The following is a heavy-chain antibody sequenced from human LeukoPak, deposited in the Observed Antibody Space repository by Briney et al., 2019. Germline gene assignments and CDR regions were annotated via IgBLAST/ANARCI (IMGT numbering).Heavy chain of an antibody. CDR1: GGSISSSSYY. J-gene: IGHJ4*02. V-gene: IGHV4-39*01. Sequence: SETLSLTCTVSGGSISSSSYYWGWIRQPPGKGLEWIGSIYYSGSTYYNTSLKSRVTISVDTSKNQFSLKLSSVTAADTAVYCRARQKDDCSSPSCYWRESKYYFDYWGQGTLVTVSS. D-gene: IGHD2-2*01. CDR2: IYYSGST. CDR3: ARQKDDCSSPSCYWRESKYYFDY.